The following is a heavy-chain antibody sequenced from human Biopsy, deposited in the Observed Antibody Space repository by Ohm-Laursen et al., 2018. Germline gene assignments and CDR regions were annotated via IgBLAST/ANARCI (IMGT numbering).Heavy chain of an antibody. J-gene: IGHJ6*02. V-gene: IGHV3-9*01. Sequence: SLRLSCAASGFKFHDYAMHWVRQVPGKGLEWVAGISWNGPLKLYADSVKGRFTISRDNTQKLLFLQMNSLRAEDTALYYCAKDVRVKVQLDGMDVWGQGTTVTVSS. CDR2: ISWNGPLK. CDR3: AKDVRVKVQLDGMDV. CDR1: GFKFHDYA. D-gene: IGHD1-1*01.